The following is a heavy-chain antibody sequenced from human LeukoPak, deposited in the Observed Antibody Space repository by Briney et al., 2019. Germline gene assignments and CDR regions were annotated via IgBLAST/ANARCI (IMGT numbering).Heavy chain of an antibody. CDR1: GFTFSSYA. CDR2: ISGSGGST. D-gene: IGHD2-15*01. Sequence: GGSLRLSCAASGFTFSSYAMSWVRQAPGKGLEWVSAISGSGGSTYYADSVKGRFTISRDNSKNTLYLQMNSLRAEDTAVYYCAKDCRVRVAAIRGYFDYWGQATLVTVSS. J-gene: IGHJ4*02. CDR3: AKDCRVRVAAIRGYFDY. V-gene: IGHV3-23*01.